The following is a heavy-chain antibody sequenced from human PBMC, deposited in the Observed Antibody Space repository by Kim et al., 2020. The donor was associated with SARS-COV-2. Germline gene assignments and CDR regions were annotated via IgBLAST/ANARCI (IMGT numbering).Heavy chain of an antibody. Sequence: TSYNPSLKSRVTISVDTSKNQFSLKRSSVTAADTAVYYCARLKHLAGFDYWGQGTLVTVSS. V-gene: IGHV4-31*02. CDR3: ARLKHLAGFDY. J-gene: IGHJ4*02. CDR2: T. D-gene: IGHD6-25*01.